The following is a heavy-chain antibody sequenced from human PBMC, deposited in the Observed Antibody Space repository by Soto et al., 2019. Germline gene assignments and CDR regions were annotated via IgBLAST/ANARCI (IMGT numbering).Heavy chain of an antibody. J-gene: IGHJ4*02. CDR3: ASPILPAAKRKALDYYFDY. Sequence: SETLSLTCTVSGGSISSSSYYWGWIRQPPGKGLEWIGSIYYSGSTYYNPSLKSRVTISVDTSKNQFSLKLSSVTAADTAVYYCASPILPAAKRKALDYYFDYWGQGTLVTVSS. D-gene: IGHD2-2*01. CDR2: IYYSGST. CDR1: GGSISSSSYY. V-gene: IGHV4-39*01.